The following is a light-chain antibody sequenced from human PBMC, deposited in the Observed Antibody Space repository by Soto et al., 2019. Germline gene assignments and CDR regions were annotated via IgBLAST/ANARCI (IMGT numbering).Light chain of an antibody. CDR1: SSDVGGYNF. CDR3: SSYTSSTPLVYV. J-gene: IGLJ1*01. Sequence: QSVLTQPASVSGSPGQSITISCTGTSSDVGGYNFVSWYQQHPGKAPKLMIYEVSNRPSGVPNRFSGSKSGNTASLTISGLLAEYEADYYCSSYTSSTPLVYVFGTGTKLTVL. V-gene: IGLV2-14*01. CDR2: EVS.